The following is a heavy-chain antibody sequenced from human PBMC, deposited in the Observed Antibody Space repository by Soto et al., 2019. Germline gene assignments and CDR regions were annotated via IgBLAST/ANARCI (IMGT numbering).Heavy chain of an antibody. CDR1: GYTFTSYD. J-gene: IGHJ6*02. V-gene: IGHV1-8*01. CDR2: MNPNSGNT. Sequence: QVQLVQSGAEVKKPGASVKVSCKASGYTFTSYDINWVRQATGQGLEWMGWMNPNSGNTGYAQKFQGRVTMTRNTSISTAYMELSSLRSEDTAVYYCARDGLEYLLYDYYGMDVWGQGTTVTVSS. CDR3: ARDGLEYLLYDYYGMDV. D-gene: IGHD1-1*01.